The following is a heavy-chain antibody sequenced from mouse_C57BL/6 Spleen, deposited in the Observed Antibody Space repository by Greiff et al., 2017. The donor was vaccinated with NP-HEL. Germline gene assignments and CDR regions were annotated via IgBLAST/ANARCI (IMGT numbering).Heavy chain of an antibody. Sequence: EVKVEESGGGLVQPGGSMKLSCAASGFTFSDAWMDWVRQSPEKGLEWVAEIRNKANNHATYYAESVKGRFTISRDDSKSSVYLQMNSLRAEDTGIYYCTRAYYSNYEGFAYWGQGTLVTVSA. V-gene: IGHV6-6*01. J-gene: IGHJ3*01. CDR2: IRNKANNHAT. CDR3: TRAYYSNYEGFAY. D-gene: IGHD2-5*01. CDR1: GFTFSDAW.